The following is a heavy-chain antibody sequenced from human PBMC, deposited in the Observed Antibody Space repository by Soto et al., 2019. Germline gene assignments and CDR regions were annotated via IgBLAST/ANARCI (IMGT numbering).Heavy chain of an antibody. CDR3: AREACTNGVCYNWDYYYYGMDV. Sequence: GASVKVSCKASGYTFTSYGISWVRQAPGQGLEWMGWISAYNGNTNYAQKLQGRVTTTTDTSTSTAYMELRSLRSDDTAVYYCAREACTNGVCYNWDYYYYGMDVWGQGTTVTVSS. D-gene: IGHD2-8*01. J-gene: IGHJ6*02. CDR1: GYTFTSYG. V-gene: IGHV1-18*04. CDR2: ISAYNGNT.